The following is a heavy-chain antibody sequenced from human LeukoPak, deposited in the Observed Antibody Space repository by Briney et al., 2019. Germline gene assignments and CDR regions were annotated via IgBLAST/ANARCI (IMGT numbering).Heavy chain of an antibody. CDR1: GGSFSGYY. J-gene: IGHJ6*02. V-gene: IGHV4-34*01. CDR2: INHSGST. D-gene: IGHD3-22*01. CDR3: ARDGASGYLYYYGMDV. Sequence: PSETLSLTCAVYGGSFSGYYWSWIRQPPGKGLEWIGEINHSGSTNYNPSLKSRVTISVDTSKNQFSLKLSSVTAADTAVYYCARDGASGYLYYYGMDVWGQGTTVTVSS.